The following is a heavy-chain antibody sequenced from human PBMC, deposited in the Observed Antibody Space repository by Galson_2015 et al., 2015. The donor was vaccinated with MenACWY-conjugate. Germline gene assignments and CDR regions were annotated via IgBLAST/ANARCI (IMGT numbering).Heavy chain of an antibody. Sequence: CAASGFTFSSYSMNWVRQAPGKGLEWVSSISGSGATTDYADSVRGRFTISRDNSKNTLYLEINSLRVDDTAVYYCAKDIIVGIGSYTTFDYWGQGTLVTVSS. J-gene: IGHJ4*02. CDR3: AKDIIVGIGSYTTFDY. CDR2: ISGSGATT. D-gene: IGHD1-26*01. CDR1: GFTFSSYS. V-gene: IGHV3-23*01.